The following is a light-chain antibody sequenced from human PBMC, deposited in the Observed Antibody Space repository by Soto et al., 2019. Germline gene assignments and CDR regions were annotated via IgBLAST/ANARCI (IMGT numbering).Light chain of an antibody. CDR3: QQYGSSPMT. Sequence: ENVLTQSPGTLSLSPGERATLSCRASQSVSSNYLAWYQHKPGQAPRLLIYGASSRATGIPDRFSGSGSGTDFTFTISRLEPEDFAVYYCQQYGSSPMTFGQGTKVEIK. V-gene: IGKV3-20*01. CDR2: GAS. J-gene: IGKJ1*01. CDR1: QSVSSNY.